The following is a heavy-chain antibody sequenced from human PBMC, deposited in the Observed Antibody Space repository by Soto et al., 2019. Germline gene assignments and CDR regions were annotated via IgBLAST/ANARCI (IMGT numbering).Heavy chain of an antibody. Sequence: VASVKVSCQASGGTFSSYAISWVRQAPGQGLELMGGIIPIFGTANYAQKFQGRVTITADESTSTAYMELSSLRSEDTAVCYCARDPSGYCGGDCYPLNWFDPRGQGTLVTVAS. CDR2: IIPIFGTA. CDR1: GGTFSSYA. CDR3: ARDPSGYCGGDCYPLNWFDP. J-gene: IGHJ5*02. V-gene: IGHV1-69*13. D-gene: IGHD2-21*02.